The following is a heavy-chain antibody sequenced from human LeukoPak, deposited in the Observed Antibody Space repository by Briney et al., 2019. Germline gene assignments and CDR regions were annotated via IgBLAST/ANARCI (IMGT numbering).Heavy chain of an antibody. CDR3: AREILRFDI. V-gene: IGHV7-4-1*02. Sequence: ASVKVSCKASGYSFNSQGMNWVRQAPGQGLEWMGWINTDSGNPTYAQGFTGRFVFSLDSSVSSAYLQISNLMPEDTAKYYCAREILRFDIWGQGTMVIVSS. J-gene: IGHJ3*02. CDR1: GYSFNSQG. CDR2: INTDSGNP.